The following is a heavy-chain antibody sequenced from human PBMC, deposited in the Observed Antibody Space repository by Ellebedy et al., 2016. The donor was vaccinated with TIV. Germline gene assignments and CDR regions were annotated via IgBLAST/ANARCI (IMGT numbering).Heavy chain of an antibody. D-gene: IGHD4-17*01. CDR2: LYKDGKS. Sequence: GESLKISCAASGFTVGTSCMSWVRQAPGKGLEWVSVLYKDGKSNYTDSVNGRFTVSRDNSKNTWYLQMDSLRAEDTAVYYCARDPGGGGDYGDNWFDPWGRGTVVTVSS. J-gene: IGHJ5*02. CDR3: ARDPGGGGDYGDNWFDP. V-gene: IGHV3-66*01. CDR1: GFTVGTSC.